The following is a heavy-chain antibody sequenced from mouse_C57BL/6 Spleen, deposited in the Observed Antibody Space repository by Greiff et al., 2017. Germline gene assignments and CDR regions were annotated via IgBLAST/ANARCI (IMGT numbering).Heavy chain of an antibody. J-gene: IGHJ1*03. CDR3: ARGTPYYYGSRYWYFDV. V-gene: IGHV1-26*01. D-gene: IGHD1-1*01. CDR1: GYTFTDYY. CDR2: INPNNGGT. Sequence: EVQLQQSGPELVKPGASVKISCKASGYTFTDYYMNWVKQSHGKSLEWIGDINPNNGGTSYNQKFKGKATLTVDKSSSTAYMELRSLTSEDSAVYYCARGTPYYYGSRYWYFDVWGTGTTVTVSS.